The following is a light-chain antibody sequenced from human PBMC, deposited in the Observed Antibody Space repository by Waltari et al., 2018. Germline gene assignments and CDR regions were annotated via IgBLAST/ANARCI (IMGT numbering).Light chain of an antibody. CDR2: DVT. Sequence: QSALTQPPSASGSPGQSVTISCTGTSSAVGGFAYVPCYQQHPGKAPKLIIYDVTKRPSGVPDRFSGSKSANTASLTVSGLLAEDEADYYCCSYSGTNSNYVFGTGTKVTVL. CDR1: SSAVGGFAY. CDR3: CSYSGTNSNYV. V-gene: IGLV2-8*01. J-gene: IGLJ1*01.